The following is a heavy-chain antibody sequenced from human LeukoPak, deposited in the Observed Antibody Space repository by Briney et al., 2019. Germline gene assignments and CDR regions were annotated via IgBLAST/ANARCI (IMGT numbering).Heavy chain of an antibody. J-gene: IGHJ4*02. CDR3: ASAPVVVAAIDYFDY. D-gene: IGHD2-15*01. V-gene: IGHV1-69*05. CDR1: GGTYSSYA. CDR2: IIPIFGTA. Sequence: SVKVSCKASGGTYSSYAISWVRQAPGQGLEWMGRIIPIFGTANYAQKFQGRVAITTDESTSTAYVELSSLRSEDTAVYYRASAPVVVAAIDYFDYWGQGTLVTVSS.